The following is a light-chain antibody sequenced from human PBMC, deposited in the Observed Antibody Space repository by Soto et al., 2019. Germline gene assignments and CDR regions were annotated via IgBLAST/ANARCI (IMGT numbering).Light chain of an antibody. CDR1: QSINSRS. CDR2: DAS. Sequence: DIVLTQSPGTLSLSPGERATLSCGASQSINSRSLAWYQQKPGQAPRLLIYDASSRATGIPDRFSASGSGTDFTLTISSLEPDDFAVYDCQQYVASPSTFGQGTKVEIK. V-gene: IGKV3-20*01. J-gene: IGKJ2*01. CDR3: QQYVASPST.